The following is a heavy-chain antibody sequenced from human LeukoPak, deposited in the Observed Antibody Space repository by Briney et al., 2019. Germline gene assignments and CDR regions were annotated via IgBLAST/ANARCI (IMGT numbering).Heavy chain of an antibody. CDR3: ARELYSYGSLIDY. J-gene: IGHJ4*02. CDR2: IHYTGST. Sequence: ETLSLTCTVSGGSISSYYWSWIRQSPGKGLECIGYIHYTGSTNYNPSLKSRVTISVDTSKNQFSLKLSSVTAADTAVYYCARELYSYGSLIDYWGQGTLVTVSS. D-gene: IGHD5-18*01. CDR1: GGSISSYY. V-gene: IGHV4-59*12.